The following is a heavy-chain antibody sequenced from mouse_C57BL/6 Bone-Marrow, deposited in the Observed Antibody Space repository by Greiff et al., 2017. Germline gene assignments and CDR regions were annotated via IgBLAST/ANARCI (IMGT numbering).Heavy chain of an antibody. J-gene: IGHJ4*01. CDR3: ARPLTTVVALYAMDY. Sequence: EVKLVESGGDLVKPGGSLKLSCAASGFTFSSYGMSWVRQTPDKRLEWVATISSGGSYTYYPDSVKGRFTISRDNAKNTLYLQMSSLKSEDTAMYYCARPLTTVVALYAMDYWGQGTSVTVSS. CDR2: ISSGGSYT. CDR1: GFTFSSYG. D-gene: IGHD1-1*01. V-gene: IGHV5-6*01.